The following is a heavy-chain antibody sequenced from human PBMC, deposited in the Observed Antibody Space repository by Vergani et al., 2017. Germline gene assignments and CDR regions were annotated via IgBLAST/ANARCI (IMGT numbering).Heavy chain of an antibody. V-gene: IGHV1-58*01. Sequence: QMQLVQSGPEVKKPGTSVKVSCKASGFTFTSSAVQWVRQARGQRLEWIGWIVVGSGNTNYAQKFQERVTMTRDTSTSTVYMELSSLRSEDTAVYYCARDYDFWSGYYAFDYWGQGTLVTVSS. J-gene: IGHJ4*02. CDR2: IVVGSGNT. CDR3: ARDYDFWSGYYAFDY. D-gene: IGHD3-3*01. CDR1: GFTFTSSA.